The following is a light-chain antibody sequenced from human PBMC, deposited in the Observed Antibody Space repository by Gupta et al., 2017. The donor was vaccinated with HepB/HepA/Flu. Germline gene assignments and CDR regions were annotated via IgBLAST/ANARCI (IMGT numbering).Light chain of an antibody. J-gene: IGLJ2*01. CDR2: YND. CDR1: SSNVARNN. CDR3: AAWDTSLKVVV. Sequence: QSVLTQSPSVSGTPGQRVTISCSGSSSNVARNNVNWYQQVPGTAPKLLIYYNDERPSGVPDRFSGPKSGTSASLAISGLQSEDEADYYCAAWDTSLKVVVFGGGTKLTVL. V-gene: IGLV1-44*01.